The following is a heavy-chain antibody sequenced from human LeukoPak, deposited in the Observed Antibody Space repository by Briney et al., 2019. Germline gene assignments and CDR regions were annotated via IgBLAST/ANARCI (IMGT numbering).Heavy chain of an antibody. CDR3: ARDGNSGYDYTNDY. CDR2: ISYDGSNK. D-gene: IGHD5-12*01. CDR1: GFTFSSYA. J-gene: IGHJ4*02. V-gene: IGHV3-30*01. Sequence: GGSLRLSCAASGFTFSSYAVHWVRQAPGKGLEWVAVISYDGSNKYYADSVKGRFTISRDNSKNTLYLQMNSLRAEDTAVYYCARDGNSGYDYTNDYWGQGTLVTVSS.